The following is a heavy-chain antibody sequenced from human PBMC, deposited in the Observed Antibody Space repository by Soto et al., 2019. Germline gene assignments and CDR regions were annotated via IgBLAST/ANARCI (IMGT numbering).Heavy chain of an antibody. Sequence: QVQLVQSGAEVKKPGSSVKVSCKASGGTFSSYAISWVRQAPGQGLEWMGGIIPIFGTANYAQKFQGRVTITADESTSTAYMELSSLRSEDTAVYYCARRPRTYYTVTARGYGMDVWGQGTTVTVSS. CDR2: IIPIFGTA. D-gene: IGHD2-21*02. J-gene: IGHJ6*02. V-gene: IGHV1-69*01. CDR1: GGTFSSYA. CDR3: ARRPRTYYTVTARGYGMDV.